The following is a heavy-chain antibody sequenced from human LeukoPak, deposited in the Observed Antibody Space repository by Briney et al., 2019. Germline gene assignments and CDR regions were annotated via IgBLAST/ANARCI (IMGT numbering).Heavy chain of an antibody. CDR1: GFTLSSYS. Sequence: MAGGSLRLSCAASGFTLSSYSMNWVRQAPGKGLEWVSSISSSSSYIYYADSVKGRFTISRDNAKNSLYLQMNSLRAEDTAVYYCARVRSSSWHNVGGDYWGQGTLVTVSS. D-gene: IGHD6-13*01. V-gene: IGHV3-21*01. CDR3: ARVRSSSWHNVGGDY. J-gene: IGHJ4*02. CDR2: ISSSSSYI.